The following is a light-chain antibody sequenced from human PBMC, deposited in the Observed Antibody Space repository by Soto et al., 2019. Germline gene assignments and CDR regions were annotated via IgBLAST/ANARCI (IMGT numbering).Light chain of an antibody. V-gene: IGKV1-27*01. Sequence: DIEMTRAPSACTACVAQRLNITCRSSQGISNYLAWYQQKPGKVPKLLIYAASTLQSGVPSRFSGSGSGTDFTLTISSLQPEDVATYYCQKYNRALLTFGGGTKVDIK. CDR1: QGISNY. J-gene: IGKJ4*01. CDR2: AAS. CDR3: QKYNRALLT.